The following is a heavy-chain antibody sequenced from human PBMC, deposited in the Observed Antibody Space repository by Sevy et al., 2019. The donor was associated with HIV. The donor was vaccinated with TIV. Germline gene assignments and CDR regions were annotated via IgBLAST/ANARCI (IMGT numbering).Heavy chain of an antibody. Sequence: GGSLRLSCAASGFTFSSYGMHWVRQAPGKGLEWVAVIWYDGSNKYYADSVKGRFTISRDNSKNTLYLQMNSLRAEDTAVYYCARDPTTMVRGVIKLSNWFDPWGQRTLVTVSS. CDR2: IWYDGSNK. CDR1: GFTFSSYG. D-gene: IGHD3-10*01. J-gene: IGHJ5*02. CDR3: ARDPTTMVRGVIKLSNWFDP. V-gene: IGHV3-33*01.